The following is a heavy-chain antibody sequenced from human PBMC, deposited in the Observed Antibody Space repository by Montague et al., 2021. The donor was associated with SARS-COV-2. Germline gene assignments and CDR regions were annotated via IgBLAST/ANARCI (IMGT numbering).Heavy chain of an antibody. Sequence: SETLSLTCTVTGGPISGSSDYWGWIRQSPGKGLEWIASVDYSGNTYYSPSLKSRLTISVDTSKNQFSLKLNFVTAADTALVYCARRGYSYGWGDWGQGTLATVSS. CDR2: VDYSGNT. CDR3: ARRGYSYGWGD. D-gene: IGHD5-18*01. CDR1: GGPISGSSDY. V-gene: IGHV4-39*01. J-gene: IGHJ4*02.